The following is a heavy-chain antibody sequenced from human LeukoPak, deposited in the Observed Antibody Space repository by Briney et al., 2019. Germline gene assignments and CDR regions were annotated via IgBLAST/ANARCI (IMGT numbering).Heavy chain of an antibody. CDR2: IYSGGTT. J-gene: IGHJ4*02. CDR3: ARGTIYSPRGEDF. CDR1: GFTDRSNY. D-gene: IGHD5-12*01. V-gene: IGHV3-53*01. Sequence: GGSLRLSCAASGFTDRSNYMSWVRQAPGKGLEWVSVIYSGGTTYYADSVRGRFTISRDNSKNTLYLQMNSLRAEDTAVYYCARGTIYSPRGEDFWGQGTLVTVSS.